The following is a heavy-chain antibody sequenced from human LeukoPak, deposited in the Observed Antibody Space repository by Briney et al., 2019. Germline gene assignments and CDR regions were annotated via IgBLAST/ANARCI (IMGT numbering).Heavy chain of an antibody. Sequence: ASVRVSCEASGYTFTSYDINWVRQAPGQGLEWMGWMNPNSGNTGYAQKFQGRVTMTRNTSISTAYMELSSLRSEDTAVYYCAAGSNYDFWSGYPDAFDIWGQGTMVTVSS. CDR1: GYTFTSYD. D-gene: IGHD3-3*01. J-gene: IGHJ3*02. CDR2: MNPNSGNT. V-gene: IGHV1-8*01. CDR3: AAGSNYDFWSGYPDAFDI.